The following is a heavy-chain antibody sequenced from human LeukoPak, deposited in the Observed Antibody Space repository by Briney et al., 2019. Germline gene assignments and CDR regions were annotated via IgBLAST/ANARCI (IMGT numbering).Heavy chain of an antibody. CDR1: GFTFSSYA. J-gene: IGHJ6*03. CDR2: ISGSGGST. Sequence: GGSLRLSCAASGFTFSSYAMSWVRQAPGKGLEWVSAISGSGGSTYYADSVKGRFTISRDNSKNTLYLQMNSLRAEDTAVYYCAKAGGEPWYYYYMDVWGKGTTVTVSS. D-gene: IGHD3-16*01. V-gene: IGHV3-23*01. CDR3: AKAGGEPWYYYYMDV.